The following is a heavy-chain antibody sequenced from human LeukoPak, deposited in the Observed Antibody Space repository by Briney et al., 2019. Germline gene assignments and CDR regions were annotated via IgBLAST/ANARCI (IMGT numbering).Heavy chain of an antibody. CDR1: GGSISSSSYY. CDR2: IYYSGST. Sequence: PSETLSLTCTVSGGSISSSSYYWGWIRQPPGKGLEWIGSIYYSGSTYYNPSLKSRVTISVDTSKNQFSLKLSSVTAADTAVYYCASGKRGQQLVPRYFDYWGQGTLVTVSS. D-gene: IGHD6-13*01. CDR3: ASGKRGQQLVPRYFDY. V-gene: IGHV4-39*07. J-gene: IGHJ4*02.